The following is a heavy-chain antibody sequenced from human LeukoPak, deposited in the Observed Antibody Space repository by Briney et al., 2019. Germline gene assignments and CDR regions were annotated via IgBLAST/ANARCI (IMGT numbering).Heavy chain of an antibody. CDR2: MNPNSGNT. CDR1: GYTFTSYD. J-gene: IGHJ3*02. Sequence: ASVKVSCKASGYTFTSYDINWVRQATGQGLEWMGWMNPNSGNTGYAQKFQGRVTMTRNTSISTAYMELSSLRSEHTAVYYCARTTHSSSWSGVFGDAFDIWGQGTMVTVSS. D-gene: IGHD6-13*01. V-gene: IGHV1-8*01. CDR3: ARTTHSSSWSGVFGDAFDI.